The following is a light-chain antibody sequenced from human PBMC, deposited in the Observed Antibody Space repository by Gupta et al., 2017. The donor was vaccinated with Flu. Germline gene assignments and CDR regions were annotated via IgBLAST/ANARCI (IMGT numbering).Light chain of an antibody. Sequence: DIQMTQSPSSLSASVGDRVTITCQASQDISNHLNLYQHKPGKAPKLLIYDASTLEIGVPSRFSGSGSGTDFIFTISSLQPGDLATYYCQQYENLPLTFGQGTKLEI. V-gene: IGKV1-33*01. CDR1: QDISNH. J-gene: IGKJ2*01. CDR3: QQYENLPLT. CDR2: DAS.